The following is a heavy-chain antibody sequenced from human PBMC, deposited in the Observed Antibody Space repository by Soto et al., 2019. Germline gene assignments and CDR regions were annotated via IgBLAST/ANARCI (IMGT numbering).Heavy chain of an antibody. CDR2: VYPGDSDT. D-gene: IGHD2-2*01. Sequence: GESLKISCKGSGYSFTSYWIGWVRQMPGKGLEWMGIVYPGDSDTRYSPSFQGQVTISADKSISTAYLQWSSLKASGTAMYYCARHYTCIPRLSSTSYEADYWGQGTLVTVSS. CDR1: GYSFTSYW. V-gene: IGHV5-51*01. CDR3: ARHYTCIPRLSSTSYEADY. J-gene: IGHJ4*02.